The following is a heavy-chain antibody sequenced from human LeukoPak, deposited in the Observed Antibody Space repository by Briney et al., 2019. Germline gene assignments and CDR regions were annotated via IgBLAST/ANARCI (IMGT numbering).Heavy chain of an antibody. Sequence: SETLSLTCTVSGGSISSNSYYWGWIRQPPGKGLEWIGSIYYSGSTYYNPSLKSRVTISVDTSKNQFSLKLSSVTAADTAVYYCARVHYGSGSLYYYYYYMDVWGKETTVTISS. CDR2: IYYSGST. CDR1: GGSISSNSYY. V-gene: IGHV4-39*01. D-gene: IGHD3-10*01. J-gene: IGHJ6*03. CDR3: ARVHYGSGSLYYYYYYMDV.